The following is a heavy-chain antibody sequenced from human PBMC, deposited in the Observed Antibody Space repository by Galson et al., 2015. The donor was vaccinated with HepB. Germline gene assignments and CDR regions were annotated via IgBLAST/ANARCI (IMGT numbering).Heavy chain of an antibody. J-gene: IGHJ4*02. CDR1: GFILSGFV. Sequence: SLRLSCAASGFILSGFVTNWVRQAPGKGLEWVSGISGGGDTTYYADSVKGRFTTSRDNSRNTVHLQMNSLRAEDTAVYYCATKGGGVCTGGSCYSFDFWGQGTLVTVSS. CDR3: ATKGGGVCTGGSCYSFDF. V-gene: IGHV3-23*01. D-gene: IGHD2-15*01. CDR2: ISGGGDTT.